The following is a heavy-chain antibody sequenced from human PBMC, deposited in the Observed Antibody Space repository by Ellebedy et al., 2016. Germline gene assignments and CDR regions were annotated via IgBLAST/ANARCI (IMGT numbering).Heavy chain of an antibody. V-gene: IGHV3-30-3*01. CDR2: ISYDGSNK. CDR1: GFTFSSYA. CDR3: ALGDTMVRH. D-gene: IGHD3-10*01. Sequence: GGSLRLXXAASGFTFSSYAMHWVRQAPGKGLEWVAVISYDGSNKYYADSVKGRFTISRDNSKNTLYLQMNSLRAEDTAVYYCALGDTMVRHWGQGTLVTVSS. J-gene: IGHJ1*01.